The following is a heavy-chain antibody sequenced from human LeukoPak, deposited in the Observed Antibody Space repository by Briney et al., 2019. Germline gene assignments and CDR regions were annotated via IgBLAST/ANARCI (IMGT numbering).Heavy chain of an antibody. J-gene: IGHJ4*02. CDR1: GFTVSSNY. V-gene: IGHV3-66*01. CDR3: ARDQGEEYSSSWFDF. CDR2: IYSGGST. D-gene: IGHD6-13*01. Sequence: PGGSLRLSCAASGFTVSSNYMTWIRQAPGKGLERVSTIYSGGSTYYVDSVKGRFTISRDSSMKTLYLQMSSLRDEDRAVYYCARDQGEEYSSSWFDFWGQGTLVTVSS.